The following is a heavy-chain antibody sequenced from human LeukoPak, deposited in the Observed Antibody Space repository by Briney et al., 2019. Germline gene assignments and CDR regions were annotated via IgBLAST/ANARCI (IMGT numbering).Heavy chain of an antibody. D-gene: IGHD2-2*01. CDR2: IYYSGST. J-gene: IGHJ6*03. CDR3: ARXXIXSXTSCYQGAXYYYYMDV. Sequence: PSETLSLTCTVSGGSISSYYWSWIRQPPGKGLEWIGYIYYSGSTNYNPSLKSRVTISVDTSKNQFSLKLSSVTAADTAVYYCARXXIXSXTSCYQGAXYYYYMDVWGKGTTVTVSS. V-gene: IGHV4-59*01. CDR1: GGSISSYY.